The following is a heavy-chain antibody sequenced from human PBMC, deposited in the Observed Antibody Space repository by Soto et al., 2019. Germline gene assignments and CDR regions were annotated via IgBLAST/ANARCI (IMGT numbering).Heavy chain of an antibody. V-gene: IGHV4-38-2*02. Sequence: PSETLSLTCAVSGYFISSDYSWGWIRKPPGKGLEWLGSIFHSGSTYYNPSLKSRVTISLDTSQNHCSLKLSAVAAADTAVYYCARENYYDGSGYYYYFDYWGHGTLVTVSS. CDR2: IFHSGST. D-gene: IGHD3-22*01. CDR3: ARENYYDGSGYYYYFDY. J-gene: IGHJ4*01. CDR1: GYFISSDYS.